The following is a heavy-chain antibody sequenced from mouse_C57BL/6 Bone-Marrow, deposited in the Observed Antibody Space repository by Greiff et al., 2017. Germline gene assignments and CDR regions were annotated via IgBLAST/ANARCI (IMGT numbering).Heavy chain of an antibody. CDR3: ARYPITTVVAPRAMDY. J-gene: IGHJ4*01. CDR2: INPNYGTT. Sequence: VQLKESGPELVKPGASVKISCKASGYSFTDYNMNWVKQSNGKSLEWIGVINPNYGTTSYNQKFKGKATLTVDQSSSTAYMQLNSLTSEDSAVYYCARYPITTVVAPRAMDYWGQGTSVTVSS. CDR1: GYSFTDYN. V-gene: IGHV1-39*01. D-gene: IGHD1-1*01.